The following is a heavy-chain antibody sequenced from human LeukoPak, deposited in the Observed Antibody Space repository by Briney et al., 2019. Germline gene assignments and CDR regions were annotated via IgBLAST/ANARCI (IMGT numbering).Heavy chain of an antibody. CDR1: GFTFRSFW. CDR3: ARYTAVSSPGAFDV. Sequence: PGGSLRLSCVASGFTFRSFWMSWVRQAPGKRLEWVANIKQNGAEEYYMDSVKGRFTISRDQAKNSVYLQMNSLRVEDTAMYYCARYTAVSSPGAFDVWGQGTMVTVSS. J-gene: IGHJ3*01. CDR2: IKQNGAEE. V-gene: IGHV3-7*03. D-gene: IGHD4-17*01.